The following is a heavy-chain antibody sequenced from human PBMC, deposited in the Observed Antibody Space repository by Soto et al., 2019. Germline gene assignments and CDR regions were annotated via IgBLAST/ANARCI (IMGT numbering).Heavy chain of an antibody. Sequence: APVKVSCKASGGTFSSYTISWVRQAPGQRLEWMGRIIPILGIANYAQKFQGRVTITADKSTSTAYMELSSLRSEDTAVYYCAREVNTAIGRYYGMDVWGQGTTVTVSS. CDR2: IIPILGIA. V-gene: IGHV1-69*04. CDR3: AREVNTAIGRYYGMDV. D-gene: IGHD5-18*01. J-gene: IGHJ6*02. CDR1: GGTFSSYT.